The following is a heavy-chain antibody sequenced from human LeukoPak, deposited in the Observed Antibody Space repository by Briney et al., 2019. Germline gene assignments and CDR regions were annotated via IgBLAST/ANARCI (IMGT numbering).Heavy chain of an antibody. CDR1: GFTFRNCG. CDR2: ISYDGSNK. V-gene: IGHV3-30*19. J-gene: IGHJ4*02. Sequence: GALRLSCAASGFTFRNCGMHWVRQAPGKGLEWVAVISYDGSNKYYADSVKGRFTISRDNSKNTLYLQMNSLRAEDTAVYYCARETGSAVGSTDFDYWGQGTLVTVSS. D-gene: IGHD4-17*01. CDR3: ARETGSAVGSTDFDY.